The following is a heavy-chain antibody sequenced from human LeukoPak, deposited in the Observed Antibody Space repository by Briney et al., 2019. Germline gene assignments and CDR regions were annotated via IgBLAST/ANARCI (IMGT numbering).Heavy chain of an antibody. D-gene: IGHD3-9*01. CDR2: ISYDGSNK. Sequence: GGSLRLSCAASGFTFSSYGMHWVRQAPGKGLEWVAVISYDGSNKYYADSVKGRFTISRDNSKNTLYLQMNSLRAEDTAVYYCASDSGRYFDWSYYYYMDVWGKGTTVTVSS. CDR3: ASDSGRYFDWSYYYYMDV. V-gene: IGHV3-30*03. J-gene: IGHJ6*03. CDR1: GFTFSSYG.